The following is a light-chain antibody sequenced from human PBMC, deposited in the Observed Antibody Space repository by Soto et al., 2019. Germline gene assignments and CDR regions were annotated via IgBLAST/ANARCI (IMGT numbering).Light chain of an antibody. CDR1: QSVLFSSNNKNY. J-gene: IGKJ4*01. V-gene: IGKV4-1*01. Sequence: DIVMTQSPDFLAVSLGERATINCKSSQSVLFSSNNKNYLAWYQQKPGQPPKLLISWASTRESGVPDRFSGSGSETDFTLTISSLQAEDVAVYHCQQYYSTPSPTFGGGTKVEIK. CDR3: QQYYSTPSPT. CDR2: WAS.